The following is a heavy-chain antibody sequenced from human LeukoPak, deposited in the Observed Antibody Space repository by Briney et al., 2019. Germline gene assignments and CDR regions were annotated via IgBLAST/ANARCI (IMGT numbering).Heavy chain of an antibody. Sequence: GGSLRLSCAASGFTFSSYSMNWVRQAPGEGLEWVSYISSSSSTIYYADSVKGRFTISRDNAKNSLYLQMNSLRDEDTAVYYCASADYDILTGYSNWFDPWAREPWSPSPQ. CDR1: GFTFSSYS. J-gene: IGHJ5*02. CDR3: ASADYDILTGYSNWFDP. CDR2: ISSSSSTI. D-gene: IGHD3-9*01. V-gene: IGHV3-48*02.